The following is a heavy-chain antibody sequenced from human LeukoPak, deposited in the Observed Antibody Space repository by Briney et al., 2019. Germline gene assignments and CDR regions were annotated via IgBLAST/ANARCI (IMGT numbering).Heavy chain of an antibody. CDR2: ISWNSGSI. Sequence: PGGSLRLSCAASGFTVSSNYMSWVRQAPGKGLEWVSYISWNSGSIGYADSVKGRFTISRDNAKNSLYLQMNSLRAEDTALYYCAKDMPRYYDSGSQGAFDIWGQGTMVTVSS. CDR3: AKDMPRYYDSGSQGAFDI. V-gene: IGHV3-9*01. CDR1: GFTVSSNY. D-gene: IGHD3-10*01. J-gene: IGHJ3*02.